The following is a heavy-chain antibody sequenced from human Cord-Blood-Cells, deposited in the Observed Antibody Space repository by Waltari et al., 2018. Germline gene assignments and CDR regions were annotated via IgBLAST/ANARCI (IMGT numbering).Heavy chain of an antibody. CDR3: AREGIVVVPAAAHYYYYGMDV. Sequence: QVQLQELGPGLVKPSETLSLTCTVPGGSISSPYWSWIRQPPGQGLEWIGYIYYSGSTNYNPSLKSRVTISVDTSKNQFSLKLSSVTAADTAVYYCAREGIVVVPAAAHYYYYGMDVWGQGTTVTVSS. V-gene: IGHV4-59*11. CDR1: GGSISSPY. CDR2: IYYSGST. J-gene: IGHJ6*02. D-gene: IGHD2-2*01.